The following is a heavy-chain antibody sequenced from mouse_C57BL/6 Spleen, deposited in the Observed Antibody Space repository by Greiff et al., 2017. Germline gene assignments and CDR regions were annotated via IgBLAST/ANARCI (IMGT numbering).Heavy chain of an antibody. D-gene: IGHD2-5*01. CDR2: ISYDGSN. Sequence: EVKLLESGPGLVKPSQSLSLTCSVTGFSITSGYYWNWIRQFPGNKLEWMGYISYDGSNNYNPSLQNRISITRDTSKNQFFLKLNSVTPEDTATYYCARAGRSYSNWNFDYWGQVTTLTVSS. J-gene: IGHJ2*01. V-gene: IGHV3-6*01. CDR1: GFSITSGYY. CDR3: ARAGRSYSNWNFDY.